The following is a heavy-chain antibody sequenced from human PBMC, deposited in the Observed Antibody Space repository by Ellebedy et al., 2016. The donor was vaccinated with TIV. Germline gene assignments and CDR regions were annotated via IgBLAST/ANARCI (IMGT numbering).Heavy chain of an antibody. Sequence: GESLKISCAASGFTFSSYAMTWVRQAPGKGLAWVSGISGGGDRAYYADSVKGRFTISRDNSKDTLYLQMNSLRGDDTAVYYCAKEAWFLFGVYCTTTRCYSDYWGQGTLLTVSS. CDR1: GFTFSSYA. CDR2: ISGGGDRA. V-gene: IGHV3-23*01. D-gene: IGHD2-2*01. J-gene: IGHJ4*02. CDR3: AKEAWFLFGVYCTTTRCYSDY.